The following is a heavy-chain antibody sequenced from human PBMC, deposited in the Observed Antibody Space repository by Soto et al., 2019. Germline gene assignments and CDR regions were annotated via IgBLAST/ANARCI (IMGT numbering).Heavy chain of an antibody. V-gene: IGHV3-21*01. CDR1: GFPFDSYS. J-gene: IGHJ6*02. CDR2: LSSGSFYI. D-gene: IGHD3-16*01. Sequence: GGSLRLSCAVSGFPFDSYSMNWVRQAPGKGLEWLASLSSGSFYISHADSIRGRFTISRDDAKNKLFLQMNSLTIDDTATYYCGREANTLYAPHGLDVWGQGTAVTVSS. CDR3: GREANTLYAPHGLDV.